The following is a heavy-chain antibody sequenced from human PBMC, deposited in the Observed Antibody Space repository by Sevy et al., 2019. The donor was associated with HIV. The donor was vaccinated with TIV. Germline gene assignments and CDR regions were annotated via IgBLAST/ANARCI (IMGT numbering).Heavy chain of an antibody. Sequence: SETLSLTCAVYGGSFSGYYWSWIRQPPGKGLEWIGEINHSGSTNYNPSLKSRVTISVDTSTNQFSLKLSSVTAADTAVYYCARGNPDIVVVPAAQRHYYYYYGMDVWGQGTTVTVSS. CDR2: INHSGST. CDR1: GGSFSGYY. D-gene: IGHD2-2*01. J-gene: IGHJ6*02. V-gene: IGHV4-34*01. CDR3: ARGNPDIVVVPAAQRHYYYYYGMDV.